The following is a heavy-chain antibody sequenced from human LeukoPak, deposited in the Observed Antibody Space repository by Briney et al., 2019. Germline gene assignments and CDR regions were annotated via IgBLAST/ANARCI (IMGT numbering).Heavy chain of an antibody. V-gene: IGHV7-4-1*02. CDR2: INTNTGNP. D-gene: IGHD3-3*01. J-gene: IGHJ5*02. CDR3: ARPNSIFWSGYPNWFDP. CDR1: GYTFTSYA. Sequence: ASVKVSCKASGYTFTSYAMNWVRQAPGQGLEWMGWINTNTGNPTYAQGFTGRFVFSLDTSVSTAYLQISSLKAEDTAVYYCARPNSIFWSGYPNWFDPWGQGTLVTVSS.